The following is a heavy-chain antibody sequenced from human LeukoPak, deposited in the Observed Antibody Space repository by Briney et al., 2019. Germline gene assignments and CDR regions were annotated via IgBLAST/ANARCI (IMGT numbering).Heavy chain of an antibody. CDR1: GFTFSSYS. CDR3: AKNGLYNWFDP. J-gene: IGHJ5*02. CDR2: ISSSSSYI. Sequence: GGSLRLSCAASGFTFSSYSMNWVRQAPGKGLEWVSSISSSSSYIYYADSVKGRFTISRDNSKNTLYLQMNSLRAEDTAVYYCAKNGLYNWFDPWGQGTLVTVSS. D-gene: IGHD2-8*01. V-gene: IGHV3-21*01.